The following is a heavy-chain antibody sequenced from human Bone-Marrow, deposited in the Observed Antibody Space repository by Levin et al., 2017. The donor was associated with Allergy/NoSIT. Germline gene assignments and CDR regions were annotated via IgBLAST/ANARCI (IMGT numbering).Heavy chain of an antibody. J-gene: IGHJ4*02. V-gene: IGHV3-9*01. CDR3: ASLHWGSSCH. Sequence: SLKISCAASGFTFKDFALQWVRQPPGKGLEWVSGIRGDSGDIGYADSVKGRFTISRDNAKNSLYLHISSLRDDDTAVYYCASLHWGSSCHWGQGTLVSVSS. CDR2: IRGDSGDI. CDR1: GFTFKDFA. D-gene: IGHD3-16*01.